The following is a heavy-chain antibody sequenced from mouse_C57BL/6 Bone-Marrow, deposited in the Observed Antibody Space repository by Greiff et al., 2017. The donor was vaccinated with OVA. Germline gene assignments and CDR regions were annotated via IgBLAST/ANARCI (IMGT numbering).Heavy chain of an antibody. CDR1: GYTFTSYW. D-gene: IGHD2-2*01. Sequence: QVHVKQPGAELVKPGASVKLSCKASGYTFTSYWMQWVKQRPGQGLEWIGEIDPSDSYTNYNQKFKGKATLTVDTSSSTAYMQLSSLTSEDSAVYYCARGLFYYGYDVSYWYFDVWGTGTTVTVSS. V-gene: IGHV1-50*01. CDR2: IDPSDSYT. CDR3: ARGLFYYGYDVSYWYFDV. J-gene: IGHJ1*03.